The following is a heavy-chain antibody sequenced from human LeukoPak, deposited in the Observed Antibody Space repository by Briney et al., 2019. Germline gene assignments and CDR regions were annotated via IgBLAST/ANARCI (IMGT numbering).Heavy chain of an antibody. D-gene: IGHD5-18*01. CDR3: ARGGGYSYGTFDY. CDR1: GFTFSSYW. Sequence: GGSLRLSCAASGFTFSSYWMHWVRQAPGKGLVWVSRINSDGGSTSYADSVKGRFTISRDNAKNTLYLQMNSLRAEDTAVYYCARGGGYSYGTFDYWGQGTLVTVSS. J-gene: IGHJ4*02. V-gene: IGHV3-74*01. CDR2: INSDGGST.